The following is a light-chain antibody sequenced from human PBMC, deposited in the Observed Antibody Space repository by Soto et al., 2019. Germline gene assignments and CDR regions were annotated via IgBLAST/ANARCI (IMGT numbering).Light chain of an antibody. J-gene: IGKJ1*01. Sequence: GDRVTITCRASQSILSWLAWYQHKPGKAPKLLIYDASSLESGVPSRFSGSRSGTEFTLTINSLQPDDIATYYCQQYDTYWTFGQGTKVDI. CDR3: QQYDTYWT. CDR2: DAS. V-gene: IGKV1-5*01. CDR1: QSILSW.